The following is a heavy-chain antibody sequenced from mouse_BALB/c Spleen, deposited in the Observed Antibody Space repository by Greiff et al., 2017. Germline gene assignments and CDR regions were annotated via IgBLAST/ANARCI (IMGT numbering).Heavy chain of an antibody. J-gene: IGHJ2*01. CDR1: GFTFSSYA. CDR2: ISSGGSYT. CDR3: ARDRGYERLDY. Sequence: EVMLVESGGGLVKPGGSLKLSCAASGFTFSSYAMSWVRQSPEKRLEWVAEISSGGSYTYYPDTVTGRFTISRDNAKNTLYLEMSSLRSEDTAMYYCARDRGYERLDYWGQGTTLTVSS. V-gene: IGHV5-9-4*01. D-gene: IGHD2-14*01.